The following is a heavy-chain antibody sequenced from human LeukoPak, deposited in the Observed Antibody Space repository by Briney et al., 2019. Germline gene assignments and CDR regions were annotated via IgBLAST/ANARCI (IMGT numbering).Heavy chain of an antibody. V-gene: IGHV1-69*13. CDR2: IIPIFGTA. J-gene: IGHJ4*02. Sequence: ASVTVSCTASGGTFSSYAISWVRQAPGQGLEWMGGIIPIFGTANYAQKFQGRVTITADESTSTAYMELSSLRSEDTAVYYCARNPAEPYYYDSSGYYRVYFDYWGQGTLVTVSS. D-gene: IGHD3-22*01. CDR3: ARNPAEPYYYDSSGYYRVYFDY. CDR1: GGTFSSYA.